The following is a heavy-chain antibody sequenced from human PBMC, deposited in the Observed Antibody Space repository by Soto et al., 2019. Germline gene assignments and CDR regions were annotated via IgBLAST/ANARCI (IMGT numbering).Heavy chain of an antibody. CDR1: GFTFSSYS. CDR3: ARVSRDPTYYFDY. J-gene: IGHJ4*02. Sequence: GGSLRLSCAASGFTFSSYSMNWVRQAPGKGLEWVSSISSSSSYIYYADSVKGRFTISRDNAKNSLYLQMNSLRAEDTAVYYCARVSRDPTYYFDYWGQGTLVTVSS. V-gene: IGHV3-21*01. CDR2: ISSSSSYI. D-gene: IGHD2-21*01.